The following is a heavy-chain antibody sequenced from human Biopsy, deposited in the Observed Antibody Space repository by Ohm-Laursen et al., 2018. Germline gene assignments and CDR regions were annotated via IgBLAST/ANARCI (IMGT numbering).Heavy chain of an antibody. V-gene: IGHV4-59*01. CDR3: ARGGNGYNYVTPGTWFDP. Sequence: GTLSLTCNVSGGSISSYYWSWIRQSPGKGLEWIGFIFYSGSTYYNPSLKSRTTISVDSSKNQFSLRLRSVTAADTAVYYCARGGNGYNYVTPGTWFDPWGRGTTVTVSS. CDR2: IFYSGST. J-gene: IGHJ5*02. CDR1: GGSISSYY. D-gene: IGHD5-24*01.